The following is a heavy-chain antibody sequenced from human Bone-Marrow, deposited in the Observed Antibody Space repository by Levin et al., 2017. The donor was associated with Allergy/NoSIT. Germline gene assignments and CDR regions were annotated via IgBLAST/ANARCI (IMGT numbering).Heavy chain of an antibody. V-gene: IGHV3-7*01. CDR1: GFTFRNYW. CDR2: IKDDGSEE. Sequence: GGSLRLCCAGSGFTFRNYWMSWVRQAPGKGLEWVANIKDDGSEEYYADSVKGRFTISRDNAENSLYLQVNSLRAEDTAVYYCGKDMAVWGKGTTVTVSS. CDR3: GKDMAV. J-gene: IGHJ6*03.